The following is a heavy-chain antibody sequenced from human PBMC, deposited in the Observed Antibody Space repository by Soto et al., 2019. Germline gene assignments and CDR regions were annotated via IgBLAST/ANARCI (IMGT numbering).Heavy chain of an antibody. Sequence: ASVNVSCRASGGAFSSYASSWVRQAPGQGLEWMGGIIPIFGTANYAQKFQGRVTITADESTSTAYMELSSLRSEDTAVYYCARDPKIIATAYDAFDIWGQGTMVTVSS. CDR3: ARDPKIIATAYDAFDI. D-gene: IGHD6-13*01. V-gene: IGHV1-69*13. CDR1: GGAFSSYA. CDR2: IIPIFGTA. J-gene: IGHJ3*02.